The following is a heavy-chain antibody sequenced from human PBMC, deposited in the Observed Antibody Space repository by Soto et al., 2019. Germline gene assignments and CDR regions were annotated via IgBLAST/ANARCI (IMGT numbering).Heavy chain of an antibody. J-gene: IGHJ4*02. CDR2: IYWDDDK. CDR3: AHIVVAGLGYYFDY. V-gene: IGHV2-5*02. CDR1: GFSLSSTRMA. Sequence: QITLKESGPTLVKPTQTLTLTCTFSGFSLSSTRMAVGWIRQPPGKALEWLALIYWDDDKRYSPFLKSRLTITKDTSKNPLVHTMANKDHVDTARYYCAHIVVAGLGYYFDYWGQGTLVTVSS. D-gene: IGHD6-19*01.